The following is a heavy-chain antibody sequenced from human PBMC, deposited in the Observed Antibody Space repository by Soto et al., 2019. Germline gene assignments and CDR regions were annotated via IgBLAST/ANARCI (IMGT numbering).Heavy chain of an antibody. V-gene: IGHV4-30-4*01. CDR1: GGSISSGDYY. CDR2: IYYSGST. D-gene: IGHD3-22*01. CDR3: ARMYYYDSSGYYVPGRVYGMDV. J-gene: IGHJ6*02. Sequence: SETLSLTCTVSGGSISSGDYYWSWIRQPPGKGLEWIGYIYYSGSTYYNPSLKSRVTISVDTSKNQFSLKLSSVTAADTAVYYCARMYYYDSSGYYVPGRVYGMDVWGQGTTVTVSS.